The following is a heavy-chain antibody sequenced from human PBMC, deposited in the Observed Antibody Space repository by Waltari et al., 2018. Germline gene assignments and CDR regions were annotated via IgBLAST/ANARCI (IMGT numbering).Heavy chain of an antibody. CDR2: IDPEYGET. CDR1: AHTFTDYY. V-gene: IGHV1-69-2*01. Sequence: EVQLIQSGAEVKKPGATVKISCKASAHTFTDYYIHWVQQAPGKGLVWMGLIDPEYGETVYAENFQGRVTITADRATDTVYMELSSVRSEDTAVYYCSTRSFGVVNAFDIWGQGTMVIVSS. D-gene: IGHD3-3*01. CDR3: STRSFGVVNAFDI. J-gene: IGHJ3*02.